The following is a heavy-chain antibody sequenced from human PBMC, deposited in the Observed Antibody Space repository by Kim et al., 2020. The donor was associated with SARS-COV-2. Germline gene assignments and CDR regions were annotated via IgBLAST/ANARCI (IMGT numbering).Heavy chain of an antibody. J-gene: IGHJ6*02. CDR1: GYTFTGYY. CDR3: ARDPPYCSSTSCYTGLYGMDV. V-gene: IGHV1-2*02. D-gene: IGHD2-2*02. CDR2: INPNSGGT. Sequence: ASVKVSCKASGYTFTGYYMHWVRQAPGQGLEWMGWINPNSGGTNYAQKFRGRVTMTRDTSISTAYMELSRLRSDDTAVYYCARDPPYCSSTSCYTGLYGMDVWGQGTTVTVSS.